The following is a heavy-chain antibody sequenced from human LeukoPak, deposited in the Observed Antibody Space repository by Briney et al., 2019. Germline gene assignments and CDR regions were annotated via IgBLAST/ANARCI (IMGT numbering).Heavy chain of an antibody. V-gene: IGHV3-30*04. CDR2: ISYDGSNE. J-gene: IGHJ4*02. CDR3: ARRNRELVALDY. CDR1: GFTFSSYV. Sequence: AGGSLRLSCAASGFTFSSYVMHWVRQAPGKGLEWVAIISYDGSNEYYADSVKGRFTISRDNSKNTLYLQMNSLRAADTAVYYCARRNRELVALDYWGQGTLVTVSS. D-gene: IGHD5-24*01.